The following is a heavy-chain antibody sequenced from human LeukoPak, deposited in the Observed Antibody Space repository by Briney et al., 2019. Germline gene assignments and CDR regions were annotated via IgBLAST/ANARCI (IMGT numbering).Heavy chain of an antibody. CDR2: ITSSGAGT. Sequence: GGSLRLSCEASGFTFTSYAMHWVRQAPGKGLEWVSSITSSGAGTFYTDSLSGRFTISRDNAKKAVFLQMKSLRRGDSALYFCAKGTDTTGRHNFDIWGQGTLVTVSS. D-gene: IGHD2-8*02. CDR3: AKGTDTTGRHNFDI. V-gene: IGHV3-23*01. CDR1: GFTFTSYA. J-gene: IGHJ4*02.